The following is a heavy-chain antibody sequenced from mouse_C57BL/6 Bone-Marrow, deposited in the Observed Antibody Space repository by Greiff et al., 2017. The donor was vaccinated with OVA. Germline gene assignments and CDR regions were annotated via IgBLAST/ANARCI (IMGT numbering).Heavy chain of an antibody. CDR3: ARSYYYGSSYDYAMDY. V-gene: IGHV5-4*03. D-gene: IGHD1-1*01. CDR2: ISDGGSYT. J-gene: IGHJ4*01. CDR1: GFTFSSYA. Sequence: EVKLVVSGGGLVKPGGSLKLSCAASGFTFSSYAMSWVRQTPEKRLEWVATISDGGSYTYYPDNVKGRFTISRDNAKNNLYLQMSHLKSEDTAMYYCARSYYYGSSYDYAMDYWGQGTSVTVSS.